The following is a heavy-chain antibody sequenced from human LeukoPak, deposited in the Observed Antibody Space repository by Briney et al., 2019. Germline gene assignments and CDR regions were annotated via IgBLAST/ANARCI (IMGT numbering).Heavy chain of an antibody. Sequence: SSETLSLTCTVSGDSISSGDYYWSWIRQPAGKGLEWIVRISSSGSTNYNPSLKSRVTISVDTYKNQFSLKLSSVTAADTAVYFCARGPYSYDSSGAFDIWGQGTMVTVSS. CDR1: GDSISSGDYY. D-gene: IGHD3-22*01. J-gene: IGHJ3*02. CDR2: ISSSGST. CDR3: ARGPYSYDSSGAFDI. V-gene: IGHV4-61*02.